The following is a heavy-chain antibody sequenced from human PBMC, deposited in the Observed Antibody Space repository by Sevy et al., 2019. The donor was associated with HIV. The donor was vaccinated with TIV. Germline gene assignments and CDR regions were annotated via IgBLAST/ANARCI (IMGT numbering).Heavy chain of an antibody. V-gene: IGHV3-7*01. CDR2: IIQDGSDK. CDR1: GFTLSNYW. D-gene: IGHD1-26*01. J-gene: IGHJ4*02. Sequence: GGSLRLSCAASGFTLSNYWMSWVRQAPGKGLEWVANIIQDGSDKYYVDSVKGRFTISRDNAKNSLYLQMNSLRVEDTAVYYCARDLFSGSYYENYWGQGTLVTVPS. CDR3: ARDLFSGSYYENY.